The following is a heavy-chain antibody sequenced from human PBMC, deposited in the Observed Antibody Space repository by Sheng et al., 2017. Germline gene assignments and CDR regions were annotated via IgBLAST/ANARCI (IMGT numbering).Heavy chain of an antibody. J-gene: IGHJ5*02. CDR1: GFIISSYG. Sequence: QVQLVESGGGVVQPGRSLRLSCAASGFIISSYGMHWVRQAPGKGLEWVAVTSFDGKVQLYADSAKGRFTISRDNSKNTLYLEMNGLRVEDTAVYYCAKEAGVTIYRGITDNWFDAWGQGTHVTVSS. V-gene: IGHV3-30*18. D-gene: IGHD3-10*01. CDR2: TSFDGKVQ. CDR3: AKEAGVTIYRGITDNWFDA.